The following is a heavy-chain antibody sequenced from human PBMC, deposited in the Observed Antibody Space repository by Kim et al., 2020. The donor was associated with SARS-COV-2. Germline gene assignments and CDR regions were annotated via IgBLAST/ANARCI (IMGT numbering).Heavy chain of an antibody. CDR2: IRSKAYGGTT. D-gene: IGHD6-13*01. J-gene: IGHJ4*02. Sequence: GGSLRLSCTASGFTFGDYAMSWVRQAPGKGLEWVGFIRSKAYGGTTEYAASVKGRFTISRDDSKSIAYLQMNSLKTEDTAVYYCTKGASLGYSSSRYYFDYWGQGTLVTVSS. CDR1: GFTFGDYA. CDR3: TKGASLGYSSSRYYFDY. V-gene: IGHV3-49*04.